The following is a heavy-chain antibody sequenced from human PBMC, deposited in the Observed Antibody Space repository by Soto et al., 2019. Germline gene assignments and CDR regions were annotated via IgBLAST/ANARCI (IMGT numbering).Heavy chain of an antibody. CDR1: GFTFSFCA. V-gene: IGHV3-23*01. CDR3: VKGHSHSYYYFDY. Sequence: EVQLLESGGGLVQPGGSLRLSCAASGFTFSFCAMNWVRQAPGKGLEWVSSTRGSGGDTYYADSVRGRFTISRDNSKNTLYLQMNSLRVEDTAVYYSVKGHSHSYYYFDYWGQGTLVTVSS. J-gene: IGHJ4*02. CDR2: TRGSGGDT. D-gene: IGHD1-26*01.